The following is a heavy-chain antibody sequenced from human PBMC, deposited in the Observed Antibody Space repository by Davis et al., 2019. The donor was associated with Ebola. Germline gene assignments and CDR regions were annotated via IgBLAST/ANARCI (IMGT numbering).Heavy chain of an antibody. CDR3: VRGDYYDSSGYYLTFTDAFDV. Sequence: GESLKTSCTASGFTFSDYWMSWVRQAPGKGLEWVANIKPDGSEKYSVDSVKGRFTISRDNAKNSLYLQMNSLRADDTAVYYCVRGDYYDSSGYYLTFTDAFDVWGQGTMVTVSS. CDR1: GFTFSDYW. D-gene: IGHD3-22*01. J-gene: IGHJ3*01. V-gene: IGHV3-7*03. CDR2: IKPDGSEK.